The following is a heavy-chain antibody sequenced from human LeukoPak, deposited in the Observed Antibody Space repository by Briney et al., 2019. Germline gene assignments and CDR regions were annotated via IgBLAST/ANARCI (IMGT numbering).Heavy chain of an antibody. Sequence: ASVKVSCKASGYTFTSYHIDWVRQAPGQGPEWMGWMNAKSGHTGYAQNLEGRVTMTRDTSTNTAYMELRGLRSEDTAVYFCARGMFDNSGHYYYFYYALNVWGQGTTVAVSS. D-gene: IGHD3-22*01. CDR3: ARGMFDNSGHYYYFYYALNV. CDR1: GYTFTSYH. V-gene: IGHV1-8*01. CDR2: MNAKSGHT. J-gene: IGHJ6*02.